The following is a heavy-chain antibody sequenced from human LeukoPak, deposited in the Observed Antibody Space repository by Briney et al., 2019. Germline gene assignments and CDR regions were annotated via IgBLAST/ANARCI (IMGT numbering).Heavy chain of an antibody. CDR3: ARLSFYSFDC. Sequence: GGSLRLSCAASGFTFSSYAMSWVRQAPGKGLEWVAHIKQDGSQKHDVDSAKGRFTFSRDNAKNSLFLQMNSLRAEDTAVYYCARLSFYSFDCWGQGTLATVSS. V-gene: IGHV3-7*01. CDR2: IKQDGSQK. D-gene: IGHD2/OR15-2a*01. CDR1: GFTFSSYA. J-gene: IGHJ4*02.